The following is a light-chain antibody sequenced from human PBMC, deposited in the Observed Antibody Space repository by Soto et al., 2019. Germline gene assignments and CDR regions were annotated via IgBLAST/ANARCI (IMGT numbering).Light chain of an antibody. V-gene: IGLV2-14*01. CDR2: EVT. CDR3: GSYTSTIPPYV. Sequence: QSALTQPASVSGSPGQSITISCTGTSSDVGLYDYVSWYQHLPGKAPKLIIYEVTYRPSGVSTRFSGSKSGNTASLTISGLQTEDEADYDCGSYTSTIPPYVFGTGTKLTVL. CDR1: SSDVGLYDY. J-gene: IGLJ1*01.